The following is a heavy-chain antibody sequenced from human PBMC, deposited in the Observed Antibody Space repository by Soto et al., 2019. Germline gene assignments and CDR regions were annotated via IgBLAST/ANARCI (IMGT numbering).Heavy chain of an antibody. Sequence: GGSLRLSCAASGFTFSSYAMHWVRQAPGKGLEWVAVISYDGSNKYYADSVKGRFTISRDNSKNTLYLQMDSLRAEDTAVYYCARVEVWLGESPGAFDIWGQGTMVTVSS. D-gene: IGHD3-10*01. CDR3: ARVEVWLGESPGAFDI. CDR1: GFTFSSYA. V-gene: IGHV3-30-3*01. J-gene: IGHJ3*02. CDR2: ISYDGSNK.